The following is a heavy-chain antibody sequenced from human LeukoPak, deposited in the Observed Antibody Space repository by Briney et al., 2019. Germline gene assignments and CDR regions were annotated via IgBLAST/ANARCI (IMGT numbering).Heavy chain of an antibody. J-gene: IGHJ4*02. Sequence: SETLSLTCAVYGGSFSGYYWSWIRQPPGKGLEWIGEINHSGSTNYNPSLKSRVTISVDTSKNQFSLKLSSVTAADTAVYYCARIIAVAANFDYWGQGTLVTVSS. V-gene: IGHV4-34*01. D-gene: IGHD6-19*01. CDR1: GGSFSGYY. CDR2: INHSGST. CDR3: ARIIAVAANFDY.